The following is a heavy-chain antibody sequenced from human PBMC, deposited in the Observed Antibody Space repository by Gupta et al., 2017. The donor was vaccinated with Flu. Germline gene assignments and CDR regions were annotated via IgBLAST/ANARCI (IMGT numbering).Heavy chain of an antibody. Sequence: EVQLLESGGGLVQPGGSLRLSCAASGFTFSSYAMSWVRQAPGKGLEWVSAISGSGGSTYYADSVKGRFTISRDNSKNTLYLQMNSLRAEDTAVYYCAKDVKMYQDTAMVGVDAFDIWGQGTMVTVSS. D-gene: IGHD5-18*01. CDR2: ISGSGGST. CDR3: AKDVKMYQDTAMVGVDAFDI. CDR1: GFTFSSYA. V-gene: IGHV3-23*01. J-gene: IGHJ3*02.